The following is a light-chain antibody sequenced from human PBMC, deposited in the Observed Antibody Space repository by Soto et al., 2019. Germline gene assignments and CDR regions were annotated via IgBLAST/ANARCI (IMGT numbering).Light chain of an antibody. CDR1: SGDVGGYNY. CDR2: EVS. J-gene: IGLJ1*01. CDR3: SSYTSSSTLPYV. Sequence: QSVLTQPASVSGSPGQSTTISCTGTSGDVGGYNYVSWYQQHPGKAPKLMIYEVSNRPSGVSNRFSGSKSGNTASLTISGLQTEDEADYYCSSYTSSSTLPYVFXTGTKVTVL. V-gene: IGLV2-14*01.